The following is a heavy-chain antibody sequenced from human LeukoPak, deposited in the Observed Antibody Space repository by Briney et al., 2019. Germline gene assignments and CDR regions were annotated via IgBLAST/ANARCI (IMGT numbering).Heavy chain of an antibody. CDR2: ISAYNGNT. D-gene: IGHD6-19*01. CDR1: GYTFTSYG. J-gene: IGHJ4*02. Sequence: ASVKVSCKASGYTFTSYGISWVRQAPGQGLEWMGWISAYNGNTNYAQKLQGRATMTTDTSTSTAYMELRSLRSDDTAVYYCARDVPQWLVISHPLGYFDYWGQGTLVTVSS. V-gene: IGHV1-18*01. CDR3: ARDVPQWLVISHPLGYFDY.